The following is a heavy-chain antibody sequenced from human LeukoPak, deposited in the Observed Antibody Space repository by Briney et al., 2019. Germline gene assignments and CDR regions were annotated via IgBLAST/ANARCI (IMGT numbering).Heavy chain of an antibody. J-gene: IGHJ4*02. D-gene: IGHD3-22*01. Sequence: PGGSLRLSCAASGFTFSSYGMHWVRQAPGKGLEWVAFIRYDGSNKYYADSVKGRFTISRDNSKNTLYLQMNSLRAEDTAVYYCAKEFAYYYDSSGYSSFDYWGQGTLVTVSS. CDR2: IRYDGSNK. CDR1: GFTFSSYG. CDR3: AKEFAYYYDSSGYSSFDY. V-gene: IGHV3-30*02.